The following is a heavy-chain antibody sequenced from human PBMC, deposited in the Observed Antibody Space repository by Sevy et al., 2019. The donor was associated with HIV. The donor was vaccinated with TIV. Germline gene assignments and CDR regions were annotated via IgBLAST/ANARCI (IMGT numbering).Heavy chain of an antibody. Sequence: GGSLRLSCAASGLTFSSYSMNWVRQAPGKGLEWVSSISSSSSYIYYADSVKGRFTISRDNAKNSLYLQMNSLRAEDTAVYYRAGSGWYFKQYFQHWGQGTLVTVSS. V-gene: IGHV3-21*01. D-gene: IGHD6-19*01. CDR3: AGSGWYFKQYFQH. J-gene: IGHJ1*01. CDR2: ISSSSSYI. CDR1: GLTFSSYS.